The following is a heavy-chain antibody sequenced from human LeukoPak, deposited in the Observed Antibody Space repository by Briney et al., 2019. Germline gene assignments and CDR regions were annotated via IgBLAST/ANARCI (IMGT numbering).Heavy chain of an antibody. CDR3: ARVRGSMVQYYFDH. J-gene: IGHJ4*02. CDR1: GYTFTGYY. D-gene: IGHD4/OR15-4a*01. V-gene: IGHV1-2*02. CDR2: MNPNSGGT. Sequence: ASVKVSCKASGYTFTGYYIHWVRQAPGQGLEWMGSMNPNSGGTKYAQKFQGRGTMTRDTSVNTAYMELRRLRSDDTAVYYCARVRGSMVQYYFDHWGQGTLVTVAS.